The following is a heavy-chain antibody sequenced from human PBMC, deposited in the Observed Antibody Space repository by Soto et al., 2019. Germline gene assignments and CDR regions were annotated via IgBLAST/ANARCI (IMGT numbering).Heavy chain of an antibody. CDR2: ISGSGGST. V-gene: IGHV3-23*01. CDR3: AKDYNWNPDAFDI. D-gene: IGHD1-20*01. Sequence: EVQLLESGGDLVQPGGSLRLSCAASGFTFSSYAMSWVRQAPGKGLEWVSAISGSGGSTDYVDSVKGRFTISRDNSKNTLYLQMNSLRAEDTAVYYCAKDYNWNPDAFDIWGQGTMVTVSS. J-gene: IGHJ3*02. CDR1: GFTFSSYA.